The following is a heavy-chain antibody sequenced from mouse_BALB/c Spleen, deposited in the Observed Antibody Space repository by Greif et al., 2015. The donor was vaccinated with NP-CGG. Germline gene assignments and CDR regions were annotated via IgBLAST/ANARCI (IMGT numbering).Heavy chain of an antibody. V-gene: IGHV5-6-4*01. Sequence: EVQLVESGGGLVKPGGSLKLSCAASGFTFSSYTMSWVRQTPEKRLEWVATISSGGSYTYYPDSVKGRFTISRDNAKNTLYLQMSSLKSEDTAMHYCTRGGGSYAMDYWGQGTSVTVSS. D-gene: IGHD1-1*01. CDR2: ISSGGSYT. J-gene: IGHJ4*01. CDR1: GFTFSSYT. CDR3: TRGGGSYAMDY.